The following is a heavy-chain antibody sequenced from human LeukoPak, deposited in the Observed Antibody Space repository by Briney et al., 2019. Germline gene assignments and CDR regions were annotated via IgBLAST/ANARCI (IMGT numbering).Heavy chain of an antibody. J-gene: IGHJ4*02. V-gene: IGHV4-4*07. CDR1: GGSINSYF. CDR2: IYTGGST. Sequence: SETLSLTCTVSGGSINSYFWTWIRQPAGKGLEWIGRIYTGGSTNYNPSLKSRVTMSVDTSKNQFSLKLSSVTAADTAVYYCAGQEGEIVGPYWGQGTLVTVSS. CDR3: AGQEGEIVGPY. D-gene: IGHD1-26*01.